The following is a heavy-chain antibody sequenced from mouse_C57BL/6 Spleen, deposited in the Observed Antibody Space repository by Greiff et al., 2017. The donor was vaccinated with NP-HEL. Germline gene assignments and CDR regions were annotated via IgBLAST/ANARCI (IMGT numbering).Heavy chain of an antibody. CDR2: ISYDGSN. V-gene: IGHV3-6*01. Sequence: VQLKESGPGLVKPSQSLSLTCSVTGYSITSGYYWNWIRQFPGNKLEWMGYISYDGSNNYNPSLKNRISITRDTSKNQFFLKLNSVTTEDTATYYCARELLRVYFDYWGQGTTLTVSS. CDR1: GYSITSGYY. J-gene: IGHJ2*01. CDR3: ARELLRVYFDY.